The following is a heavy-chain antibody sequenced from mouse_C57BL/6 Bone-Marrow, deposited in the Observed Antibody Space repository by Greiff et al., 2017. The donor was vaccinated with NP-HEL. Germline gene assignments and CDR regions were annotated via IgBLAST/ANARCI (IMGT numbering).Heavy chain of an antibody. CDR1: GFTFSDYY. CDR3: AREGYFDV. J-gene: IGHJ1*03. V-gene: IGHV5-16*01. CDR2: INYDGSST. Sequence: EVKVVESKGGLVQPGSSMKLSCTASGFTFSDYYMAWVRQVPEKGLEWVANINYDGSSTYYLDSLKSRFIISRDNAKNILYLQMSSLKSEDTATYYCAREGYFDVWGTGTTVTVSS.